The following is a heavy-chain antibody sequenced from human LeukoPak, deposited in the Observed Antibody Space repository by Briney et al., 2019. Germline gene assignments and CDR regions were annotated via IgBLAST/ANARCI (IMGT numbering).Heavy chain of an antibody. J-gene: IGHJ4*02. D-gene: IGHD4-17*01. Sequence: HPGRSLRLSCAASGFTFSSYGMHWVRQAPGKGLEWVAVISYDGSNKYYADSVKGRFTISRDNSKNTLYLQMNSLRAEDTAVYYCAKVGSADYGDYNFDYWGQGTLVTVSS. V-gene: IGHV3-30*18. CDR2: ISYDGSNK. CDR1: GFTFSSYG. CDR3: AKVGSADYGDYNFDY.